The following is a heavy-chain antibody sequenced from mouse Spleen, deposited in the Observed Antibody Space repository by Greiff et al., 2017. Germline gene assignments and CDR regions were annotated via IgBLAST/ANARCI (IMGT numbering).Heavy chain of an antibody. CDR1: GYTFTSYW. CDR2: IYPGNSDT. J-gene: IGHJ3*01. CDR3: TRDSSGYRFAY. D-gene: IGHD3-2*01. Sequence: EVQLQQSGTVLARPGASVKMSCKTSGYTFTSYWMHWVKQRPGQGLEWIGAIYPGNSDTSYNQKFKGKAKLTAVTSASTAYMELSSLTNEDSAVYYCTRDSSGYRFAYWGQGTLVTVSA. V-gene: IGHV1-5*01.